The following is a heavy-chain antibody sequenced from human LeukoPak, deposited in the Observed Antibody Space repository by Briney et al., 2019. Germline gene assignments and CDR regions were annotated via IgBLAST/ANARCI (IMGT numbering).Heavy chain of an antibody. D-gene: IGHD3-10*01. V-gene: IGHV5-51*01. CDR2: IYPGDSDT. J-gene: IGHJ4*02. Sequence: GESLKISCQGSGYSFISYWIGWVRQMPGKGLEWMGIIYPGDSDTRYSPSFQGQVTISADKSISIVYLQWSSLKASDTAMYYCARHYYYGSGSSSSYFDYWGQGALVTVSS. CDR1: GYSFISYW. CDR3: ARHYYYGSGSSSSYFDY.